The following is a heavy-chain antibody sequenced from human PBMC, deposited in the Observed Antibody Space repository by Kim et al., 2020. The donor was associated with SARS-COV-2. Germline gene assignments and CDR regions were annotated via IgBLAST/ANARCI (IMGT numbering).Heavy chain of an antibody. CDR1: GGSIRSSSSYY. D-gene: IGHD2-15*01. CDR2: IYYSGNT. CDR3: ARQYASYRIYQFDY. Sequence: SETLSLTCTVSGGSIRSSSSYYWGWIRQPPGKGLEWVGSIYYSGNTYYNPSLKSRVTISVDTSRNQFSLKLSSVTAADTAVYFCARQYASYRIYQFDYWGQRTLVTVSP. V-gene: IGHV4-39*01. J-gene: IGHJ4*02.